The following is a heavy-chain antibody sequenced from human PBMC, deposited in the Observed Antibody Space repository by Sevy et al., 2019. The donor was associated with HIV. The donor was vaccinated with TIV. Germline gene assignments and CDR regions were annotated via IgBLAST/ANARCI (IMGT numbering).Heavy chain of an antibody. V-gene: IGHV1-24*01. CDR1: GYTLTKLS. CDR3: ASGREYYYGNSGYFDY. J-gene: IGHJ4*02. Sequence: ASVKVSCKVSGYTLTKLSMHWVRQAPGKGLEWMGGFDPEDGETIYAQKFQDRITMTEDTSTDTAYMEINSLRSEDTAVYYCASGREYYYGNSGYFDYWGQGTLVTVSS. D-gene: IGHD3-22*01. CDR2: FDPEDGET.